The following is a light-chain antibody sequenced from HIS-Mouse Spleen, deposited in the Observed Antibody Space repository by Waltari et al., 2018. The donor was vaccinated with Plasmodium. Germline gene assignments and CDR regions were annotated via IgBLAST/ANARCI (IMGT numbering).Light chain of an antibody. CDR3: SSYTSSSTWV. Sequence: QSALTQPASVSGSPGQSITISCTGTSSDVGGYNYVSWYQQHPGKAPKPMIYEVSNRPSGVSNRFSGSKSGNTASLTISGLQAEDDADYYCSSYTSSSTWVFGGGTKLTVL. J-gene: IGLJ3*02. V-gene: IGLV2-14*01. CDR1: SSDVGGYNY. CDR2: EVS.